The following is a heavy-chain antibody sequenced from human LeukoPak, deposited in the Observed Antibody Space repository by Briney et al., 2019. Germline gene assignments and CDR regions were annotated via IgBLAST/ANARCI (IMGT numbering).Heavy chain of an antibody. CDR2: INPNSGGT. CDR3: ASSLLTRNWFDP. V-gene: IGHV1-2*02. D-gene: IGHD1-26*01. J-gene: IGHJ5*02. Sequence: ASVKVSSTASGYTFTDYYMHWVRQAPGQGLGWMGWINPNSGGTNYAQKFQGRVTMTRDTSISTAYMELSRLRSDDTAVYYCASSLLTRNWFDPWGQGTLVTVSS. CDR1: GYTFTDYY.